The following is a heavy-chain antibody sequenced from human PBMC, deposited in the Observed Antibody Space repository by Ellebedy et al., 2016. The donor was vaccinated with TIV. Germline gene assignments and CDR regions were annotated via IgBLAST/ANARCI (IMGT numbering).Heavy chain of an antibody. J-gene: IGHJ4*02. CDR2: ISYNGDST. D-gene: IGHD2-8*02. Sequence: PGGSLRLSCAASGFTFEEYGMSWVRQSPGKGLEWVSFISYNGDSTTYADSVKGRFTISRDNAGNSLYLQMNSLRVDDTALYYCVRDPWLVVDYWGQGILVTVSS. CDR3: VRDPWLVVDY. CDR1: GFTFEEYG. V-gene: IGHV3-20*04.